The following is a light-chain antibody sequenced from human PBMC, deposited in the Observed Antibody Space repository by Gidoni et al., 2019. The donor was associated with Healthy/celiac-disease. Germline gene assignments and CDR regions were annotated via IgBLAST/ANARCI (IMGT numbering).Light chain of an antibody. V-gene: IGKV1-5*03. CDR2: KAS. CDR1: QSISSW. Sequence: DIQMTQSPSTLSASVGDRVTITCRASQSISSWLAWYQQKPGKAPKLLIFKASSLESGVPSRFSGSGSGTEFTLTISSLQPDDFATYYCQQYNSYPYTFGQGTKLEIK. CDR3: QQYNSYPYT. J-gene: IGKJ2*01.